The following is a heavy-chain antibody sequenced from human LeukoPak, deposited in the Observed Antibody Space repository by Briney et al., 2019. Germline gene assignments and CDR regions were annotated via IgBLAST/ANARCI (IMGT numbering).Heavy chain of an antibody. D-gene: IGHD5-18*01. Sequence: GSLRLSCAASGFSFSSYAMTWVRQAPGKGLEWIGYIYYSGSTNYNPSLKSQVTISVDTSKNQFSLKLSSVTAADTAVYYCARGGTFMVNYFDYWGQGTLVTVSS. CDR1: GFSFSSYA. V-gene: IGHV4-59*01. CDR3: ARGGTFMVNYFDY. J-gene: IGHJ4*02. CDR2: IYYSGST.